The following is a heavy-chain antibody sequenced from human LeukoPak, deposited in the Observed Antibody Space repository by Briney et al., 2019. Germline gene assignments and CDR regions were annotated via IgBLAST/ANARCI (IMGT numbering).Heavy chain of an antibody. J-gene: IGHJ4*02. V-gene: IGHV3-21*01. CDR2: ISSSSSYI. Sequence: KAGGSLRLSCAASGFTFSSYSMNWVRQAPGKGLEWVSSISSSSSYIYYADSVKGRFTISRDNAKNSLHLQMNSLRAEDTAVYYCARDGKQLVRGDYWGQGTLVTVSS. CDR3: ARDGKQLVRGDY. D-gene: IGHD6-6*01. CDR1: GFTFSSYS.